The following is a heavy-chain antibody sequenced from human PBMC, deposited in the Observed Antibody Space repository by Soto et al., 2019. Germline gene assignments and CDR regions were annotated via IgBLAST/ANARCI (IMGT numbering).Heavy chain of an antibody. V-gene: IGHV3-30*18. CDR1: GFTFSSYG. J-gene: IGHJ6*02. CDR2: ISYDGSNK. D-gene: IGHD6-19*01. CDR3: AKDREWRVYYYSGTDV. Sequence: QVQLVESGGGVVQPGRSLRLSCAASGFTFSSYGMHWVRQAPGKGLAWSAVISYDGSNKYYADSVKGRFTISRVNSKKAMYLQMISLIAKDTAVYYCAKDREWRVYYYSGTDVLCQETTVTVSS.